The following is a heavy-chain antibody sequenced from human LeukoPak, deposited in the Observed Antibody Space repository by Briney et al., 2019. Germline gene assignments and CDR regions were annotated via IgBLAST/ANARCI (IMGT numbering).Heavy chain of an antibody. D-gene: IGHD3-22*01. CDR2: VRYGGNEQ. J-gene: IGHJ4*02. CDR3: AKDHSNFDSSGHRYFDY. Sequence: GGSLRLSCAASGFSFTTSGMLWVRQAPGKGLEWVAFVRYGGNEQAYADSMEGRFTISRDNSKNTVYLQMNSLRPEDTAVYYCAKDHSNFDSSGHRYFDYWGQGTLVTVSS. CDR1: GFSFTTSG. V-gene: IGHV3-30*02.